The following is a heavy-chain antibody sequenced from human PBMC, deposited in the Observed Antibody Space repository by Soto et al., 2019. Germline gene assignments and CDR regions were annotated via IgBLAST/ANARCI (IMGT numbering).Heavy chain of an antibody. CDR2: ISSNGGST. CDR3: ARGLDDSSGYYGSYGMEV. Sequence: GGSLRLSCAASGFTFSSYAMHWVRQAPGKGLEYVSAISSNGGSTYYADSVKGRFTISRDNSKNTLYLQMGSLRAEDMAVYYCARGLDDSSGYYGSYGMEVWGQGTTVTVSS. CDR1: GFTFSSYA. J-gene: IGHJ6*02. D-gene: IGHD3-22*01. V-gene: IGHV3-64*02.